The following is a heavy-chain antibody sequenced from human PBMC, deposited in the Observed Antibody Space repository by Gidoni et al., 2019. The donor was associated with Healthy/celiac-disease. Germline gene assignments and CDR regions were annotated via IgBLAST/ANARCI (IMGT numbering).Heavy chain of an antibody. V-gene: IGHV4-31*03. J-gene: IGHJ4*02. Sequence: QVQLQESGPGLVKPSQTLSLTCTVSGGSISSGGYYWSWIRQHPGKGLEWIGYIYYSGSTYYNPSRKSRVTRSVDTSKNQFSLKLSSVTAADTAVYYCARTYSSSHFDYWGQGTLVTVSS. CDR1: GGSISSGGYY. CDR3: ARTYSSSHFDY. D-gene: IGHD6-6*01. CDR2: IYYSGST.